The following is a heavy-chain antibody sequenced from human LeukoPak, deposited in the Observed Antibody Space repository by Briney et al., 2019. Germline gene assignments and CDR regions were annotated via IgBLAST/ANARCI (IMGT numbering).Heavy chain of an antibody. D-gene: IGHD3-10*01. CDR2: IIPIFGTA. CDR3: ASVRYYGSGSYKSDY. V-gene: IGHV1-69*05. CDR1: GGTSSSYA. J-gene: IGHJ4*02. Sequence: SVKVSCKASGGTSSSYAISWVRQAPGQGLEWMGRIIPIFGTANYAQKFQGRVTITTDESTSTAYMELSSLRSEDTAVYYCASVRYYGSGSYKSDYWGQGTLVTVSS.